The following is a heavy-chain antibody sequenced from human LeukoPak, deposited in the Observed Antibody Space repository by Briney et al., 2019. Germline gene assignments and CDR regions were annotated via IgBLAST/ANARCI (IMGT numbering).Heavy chain of an antibody. J-gene: IGHJ6*02. CDR3: ARSRGELLNGMDV. V-gene: IGHV1-69*13. CDR2: IIPIFGTA. D-gene: IGHD1-26*01. CDR1: GGTFSSYA. Sequence: RASVKVSCKASGGTFSSYAISWVRQAPGQGLEWMGGIIPIFGTAKYAQKFQGRVTITADESTSTAYMELSSLRSEDTAVYYCARSRGELLNGMDVWGQGTTVTVSS.